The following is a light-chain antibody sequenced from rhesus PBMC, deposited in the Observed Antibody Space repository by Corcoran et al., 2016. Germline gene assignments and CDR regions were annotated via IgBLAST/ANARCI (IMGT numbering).Light chain of an antibody. J-gene: IGKJ2*01. CDR2: TAS. CDR1: QGINRE. Sequence: DIQMTQSPSFLSASVGDRVTVTCRASQGINRELSWYQQKPGRPPTLLIYTASSLQTGVSSRFSGSGSGTDYTLTISSLQPEDVATYYCLQDHTTPYSFGQGTKVEIK. V-gene: IGKV1-94*01. CDR3: LQDHTTPYS.